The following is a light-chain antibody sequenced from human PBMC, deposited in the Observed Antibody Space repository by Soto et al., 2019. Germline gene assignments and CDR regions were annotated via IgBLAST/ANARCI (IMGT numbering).Light chain of an antibody. Sequence: DIQMTQSPSSLSASVGDRVTITCRASQSITNYLNWYQHKPGKAPSLLIYAASSLQSGVPSRFSGSGSGTDFTLTISSLQPEDFATYYCQQSSTTPHTFGQGTRLEVK. V-gene: IGKV1-39*01. CDR3: QQSSTTPHT. CDR1: QSITNY. J-gene: IGKJ2*01. CDR2: AAS.